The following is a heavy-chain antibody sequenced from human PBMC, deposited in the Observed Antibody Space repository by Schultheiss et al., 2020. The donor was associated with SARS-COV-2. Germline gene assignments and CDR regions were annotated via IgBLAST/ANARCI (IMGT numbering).Heavy chain of an antibody. V-gene: IGHV3-7*03. D-gene: IGHD6-13*01. CDR3: ARTGAAAAYGMDV. J-gene: IGHJ6*02. CDR2: IKQDGSEK. CDR1: GFTFSSSW. Sequence: GGSLRLSCAASGFTFSSSWMHWVCQAPEKGQEWVANIKQDGSEKYYVDSVKGRFTISRDNAKNSLYLQMSSLRAEDTAVYYCARTGAAAAYGMDVWGQGTTVTVSS.